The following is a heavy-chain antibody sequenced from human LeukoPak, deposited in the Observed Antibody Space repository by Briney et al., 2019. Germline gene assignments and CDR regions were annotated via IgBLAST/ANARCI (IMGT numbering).Heavy chain of an antibody. V-gene: IGHV4-59*01. CDR1: GGSISSYY. Sequence: SETLSLTCTVSGGSISSYYWSWIRQPPGKGLEWIGYIYYSGSTNYNPSLKSRVTISVDTSKNQFSLKLSSVTAADTAVYYCARVRRRYYFDYWGQGTLVTVSS. CDR2: IYYSGST. D-gene: IGHD4-17*01. J-gene: IGHJ4*02. CDR3: ARVRRRYYFDY.